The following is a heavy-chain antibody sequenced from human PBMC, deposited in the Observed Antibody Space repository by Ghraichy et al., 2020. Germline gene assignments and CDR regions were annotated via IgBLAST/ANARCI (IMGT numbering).Heavy chain of an antibody. J-gene: IGHJ4*02. Sequence: SETLSLTCTVSGGSINNYYWSWIRQPPGKGLEWIGYIYYTGSTNYNPSLKSRVTISVDTSKNQFSLTLRSVTAADTAVYYCARHKSPGFDYWGRGTLVTVSS. CDR3: ARHKSPGFDY. CDR1: GGSINNYY. CDR2: IYYTGST. V-gene: IGHV4-59*08.